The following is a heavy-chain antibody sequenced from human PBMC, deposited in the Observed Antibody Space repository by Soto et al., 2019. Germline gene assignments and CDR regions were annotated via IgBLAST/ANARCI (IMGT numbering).Heavy chain of an antibody. CDR3: ARKGEIAARQVDYYYYGMDV. V-gene: IGHV1-69*13. J-gene: IGHJ6*02. D-gene: IGHD6-6*01. CDR2: IIPIFGTA. Sequence: GASLKVSCKASGGTFSSYAISWVRQAPGQGLEWMGGIIPIFGTANYAQKFQGRVTITADESTSTAYMELSSLRSEGTAVYYCARKGEIAARQVDYYYYGMDVWGQGTTVTVSS. CDR1: GGTFSSYA.